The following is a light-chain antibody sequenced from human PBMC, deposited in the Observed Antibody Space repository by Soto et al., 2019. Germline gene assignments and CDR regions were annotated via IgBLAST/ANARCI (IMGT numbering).Light chain of an antibody. CDR3: SSYRISSVV. CDR1: SSDVGGYNY. Sequence: QSALTQPASVSGSPGQSITISCTGASSDVGGYNYVSWYQQHPGKAPKLMIYDVSNRPSGVSNRFSGSKSDNTASLTISGLQGEDEADYYCSSYRISSVVFGGGTKVTVL. J-gene: IGLJ2*01. CDR2: DVS. V-gene: IGLV2-14*03.